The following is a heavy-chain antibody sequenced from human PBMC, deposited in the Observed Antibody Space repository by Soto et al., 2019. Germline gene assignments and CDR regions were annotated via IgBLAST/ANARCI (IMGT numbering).Heavy chain of an antibody. CDR2: IKNSGSTT. CDR1: GFTFSSYG. J-gene: IGHJ4*02. Sequence: EVQLVESRGTLVQPGGSLRLSCSASGFTFSSYGMHWVRQAPGKGLEYVSAIKNSGSTTNYADSVKGRFTISRDNSKNMLYLQMSSLTPEDTAVYYCAVVAGSYWFDCWGQGTLVTVSS. D-gene: IGHD6-19*01. CDR3: AVVAGSYWFDC. V-gene: IGHV3-64D*06.